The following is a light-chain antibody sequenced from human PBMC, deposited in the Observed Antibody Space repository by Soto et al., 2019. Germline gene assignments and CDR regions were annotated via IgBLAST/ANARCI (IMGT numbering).Light chain of an antibody. V-gene: IGKV1-39*01. J-gene: IGKJ1*01. CDR2: AAS. Sequence: IQMTQSPSSLSASVEDRVIITCRASQSISNHLNWYQQKPGKAPKLLIFAASSLQSGVPSRFSGSRSGPDFTLTISSLQPEDFVTYYCQQSYSSPPTFGQGTKVDIK. CDR3: QQSYSSPPT. CDR1: QSISNH.